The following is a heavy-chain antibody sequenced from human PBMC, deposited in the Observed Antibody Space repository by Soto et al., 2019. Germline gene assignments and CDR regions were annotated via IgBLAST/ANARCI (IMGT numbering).Heavy chain of an antibody. J-gene: IGHJ4*02. V-gene: IGHV2-5*02. CDR1: GFSLTTNGVG. Sequence: QITLKESGPTLVKPTQTLTLTCTFSGFSLTTNGVGVGWIRQPPGKALEWLGLIYWDDDKRYRPSLRSRLTNTKDTSKNQVVLTMTNMDPADTATYYCAHTGPDIVVMVAATHFDYWGQGTLVTVSS. CDR3: AHTGPDIVVMVAATHFDY. D-gene: IGHD2-15*01. CDR2: IYWDDDK.